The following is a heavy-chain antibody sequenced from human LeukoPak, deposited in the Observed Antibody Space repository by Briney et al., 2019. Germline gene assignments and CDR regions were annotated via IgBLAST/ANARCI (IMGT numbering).Heavy chain of an antibody. CDR1: GFTFSSYA. V-gene: IGHV3-23*01. Sequence: GSLRLSCAASGFTFSSYAMSWVRQAPGKGLEWVSAISGNGGTTYYADSVKGRFTISRDNSKNTLYLQMNSLRAEDTAVYYCAKPRDYYGPFAYWGQETLVTVSS. J-gene: IGHJ4*02. D-gene: IGHD3-10*01. CDR2: ISGNGGTT. CDR3: AKPRDYYGPFAY.